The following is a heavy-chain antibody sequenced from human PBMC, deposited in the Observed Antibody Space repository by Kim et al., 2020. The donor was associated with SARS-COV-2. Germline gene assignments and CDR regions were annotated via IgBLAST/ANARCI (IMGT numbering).Heavy chain of an antibody. CDR1: GFTFSSYG. V-gene: IGHV3-33*01. J-gene: IGHJ6*02. D-gene: IGHD4-17*01. CDR2: IWYDGSNK. Sequence: GGSLRLSCAASGFTFSSYGMHWVRQAPGKGLEWVAVIWYDGSNKYYADSVKGRFTISRDNSKNTLYLQMNSLRAEDTAVYYCASEDLMPYDYGPAPVQRGMDVWGQGTTVTVSS. CDR3: ASEDLMPYDYGPAPVQRGMDV.